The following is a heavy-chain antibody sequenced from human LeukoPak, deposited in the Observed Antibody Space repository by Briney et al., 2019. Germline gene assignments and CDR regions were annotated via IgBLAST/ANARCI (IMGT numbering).Heavy chain of an antibody. CDR2: IYYSGST. J-gene: IGHJ6*03. D-gene: IGHD3-10*01. V-gene: IGHV4-59*01. Sequence: KPSETLSLTCTVSGGSISSYYWSWIRQPPGKGLEWIGYIYYSGSTNYNPSLKSRVTISVDTSKNQFSLKLSSVTAADTAVYYCARLSHYYGSGSYYLPSQYYYYCMDVWGKGTTVTISS. CDR3: ARLSHYYGSGSYYLPSQYYYYCMDV. CDR1: GGSISSYY.